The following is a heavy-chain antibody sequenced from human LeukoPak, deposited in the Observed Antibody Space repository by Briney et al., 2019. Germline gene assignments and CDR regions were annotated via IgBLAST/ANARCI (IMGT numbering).Heavy chain of an antibody. D-gene: IGHD4-17*01. Sequence: PGGSLKLSCQASGFTFSSLAMSWVRQAPGKGLEWVSAISGSGGSTYYADSVNGRFTISRDNSKNTLYLQMNSLRAEDTAVYYCAKDVLDYGDYGFDYWGQGTLVTVSS. CDR1: GFTFSSLA. J-gene: IGHJ4*02. V-gene: IGHV3-23*01. CDR3: AKDVLDYGDYGFDY. CDR2: ISGSGGST.